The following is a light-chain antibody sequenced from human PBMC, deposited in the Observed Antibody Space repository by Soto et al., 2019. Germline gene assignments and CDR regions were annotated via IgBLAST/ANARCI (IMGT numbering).Light chain of an antibody. CDR3: SSYTSSSSVI. V-gene: IGLV2-14*01. J-gene: IGLJ2*01. Sequence: QSALTQPASVSGSPGRSIAISCTGTSSDVGAYDYVSWYQQHPGKAPKLMIYDVKYRPSGVSNRFSGSKSGNTASLTIPGLQAEDEADYYCSSYTSSSSVIFGGGTKVTVL. CDR1: SSDVGAYDY. CDR2: DVK.